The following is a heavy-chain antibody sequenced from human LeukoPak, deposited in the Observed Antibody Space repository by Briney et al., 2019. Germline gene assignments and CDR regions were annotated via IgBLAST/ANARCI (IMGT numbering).Heavy chain of an antibody. CDR3: ASFDQGYCTNGVCYDY. CDR1: GYTLTGLS. CDR2: FDPEDGET. V-gene: IGHV1-24*01. J-gene: IGHJ4*02. D-gene: IGHD2-8*01. Sequence: ASVKVSCKVSGYTLTGLSMHWVRQAPGRGLEWMGGFDPEDGETIYAQKFQGRVTMTEDTSTDTAYMELSGLRSEDTAVYYCASFDQGYCTNGVCYDYWGQGTLVTVSS.